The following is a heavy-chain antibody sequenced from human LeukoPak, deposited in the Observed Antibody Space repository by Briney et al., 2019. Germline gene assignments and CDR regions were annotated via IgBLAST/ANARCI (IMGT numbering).Heavy chain of an antibody. CDR2: IYYSGST. CDR3: ARGNKGSGWYSDGMDV. V-gene: IGHV4-30-4*01. D-gene: IGHD6-19*01. J-gene: IGHJ6*02. CDR1: GGSISSGDYY. Sequence: SETLSLTCTVSGGSISSGDYYWSWIRQPPGKGLEWIGYIYYSGSTYYNPSLKSRVTISVDTSKNQFSLKLSSMTAADTAVYYCARGNKGSGWYSDGMDVWGQGTTVTVSS.